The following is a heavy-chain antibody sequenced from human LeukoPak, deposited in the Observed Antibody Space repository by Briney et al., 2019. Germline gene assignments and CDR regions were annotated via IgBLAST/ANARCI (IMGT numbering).Heavy chain of an antibody. CDR3: ARDRGNRYEAFDI. CDR1: VYTFTVYY. CDR2: INPNSGGT. Sequence: ASVRVSCKASVYTFTVYYMHGVRQAPGQGREWVGWINPNSGGTNYAQKLQGKVTMTRDGSISTAYMELSRLRSDDTAVYYCARDRGNRYEAFDIWGQGTMVTVSS. J-gene: IGHJ3*02. D-gene: IGHD1-1*01. V-gene: IGHV1-2*02.